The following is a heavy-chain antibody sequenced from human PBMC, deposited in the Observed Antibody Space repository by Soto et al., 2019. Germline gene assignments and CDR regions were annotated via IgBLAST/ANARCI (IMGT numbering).Heavy chain of an antibody. Sequence: GASVKVSCKASGYTFTSYDINWVRQATGQGLEWMGWMNPNSGNTGYAQKFQGRVTMTRNTSISTAYMELSSLRSEDTAVYYCARGRGVTMVRGVIPTYYWYFALWGRGTLVTVSS. CDR2: MNPNSGNT. CDR3: ARGRGVTMVRGVIPTYYWYFAL. D-gene: IGHD3-10*01. J-gene: IGHJ2*01. CDR1: GYTFTSYD. V-gene: IGHV1-8*01.